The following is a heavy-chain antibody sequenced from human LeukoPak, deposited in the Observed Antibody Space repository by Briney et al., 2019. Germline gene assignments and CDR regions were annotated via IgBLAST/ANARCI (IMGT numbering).Heavy chain of an antibody. J-gene: IGHJ4*02. Sequence: SVKVSCKASGGTFSSYTISWVRQAPRQGLEWMGGIIPILGIANYAQKFQGRVTITADRSTSTAYMELSSLRSEDTAVYYCARVGLGYFDYWGQGTLVTVSS. V-gene: IGHV1-69*10. CDR2: IIPILGIA. CDR3: ARVGLGYFDY. CDR1: GGTFSSYT. D-gene: IGHD6-19*01.